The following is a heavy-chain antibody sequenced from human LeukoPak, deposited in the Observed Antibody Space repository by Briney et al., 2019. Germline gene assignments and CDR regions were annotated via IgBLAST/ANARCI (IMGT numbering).Heavy chain of an antibody. CDR2: IYHSGST. D-gene: IGHD1-26*01. J-gene: IGHJ6*03. V-gene: IGHV4-4*02. CDR3: ARVRGSSGSYDYYHYMDV. Sequence: SETLSLTCAVSGGSISSSNWWSWVRQPPGKGLEWIGEIYHSGSTNYNPSLKSRVTISVDKSKNQFSLKLSSVTAADTAVYYCARVRGSSGSYDYYHYMDVWGKGTTVTISS. CDR1: GGSISSSNW.